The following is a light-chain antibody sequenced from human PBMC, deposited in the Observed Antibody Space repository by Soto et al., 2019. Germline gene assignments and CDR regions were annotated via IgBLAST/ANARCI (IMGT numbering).Light chain of an antibody. Sequence: EIVLTQSPGTLSLSPGEKATLSCRASQSVSSNLAWYQQKPGQAPRLLIYGASTRATGIPARFSGSGFGTDFTLTISSLEPEDFAVYYCQQYNSSPLTFGQGTKVDIK. CDR1: QSVSSN. J-gene: IGKJ1*01. V-gene: IGKV3-15*01. CDR2: GAS. CDR3: QQYNSSPLT.